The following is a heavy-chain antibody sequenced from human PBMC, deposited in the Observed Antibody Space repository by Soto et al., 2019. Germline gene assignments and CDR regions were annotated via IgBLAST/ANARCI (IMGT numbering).Heavy chain of an antibody. CDR1: GFSVTTNH. CDR2: IYCGGAT. J-gene: IGHJ6*02. V-gene: IGHV3-66*01. D-gene: IGHD3-16*01. Sequence: EVQLVESGGGLVQPGGSLRLSCAVSGFSVTTNHMTWVRQAPGKGLEWVSIIYCGGATDYADSVKGRLTISRDNSNNTLHLQMNSLRGEDTAIYYCVRNYGAVWGQGTTVTVSS. CDR3: VRNYGAV.